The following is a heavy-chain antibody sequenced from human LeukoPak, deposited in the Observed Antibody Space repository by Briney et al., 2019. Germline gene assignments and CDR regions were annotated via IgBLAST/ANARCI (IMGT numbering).Heavy chain of an antibody. CDR1: GASINSGSNY. V-gene: IGHV4-39*06. D-gene: IGHD2-21*02. J-gene: IGHJ4*02. CDR2: IYSSGST. Sequence: PSETLSLTCRVSGASINSGSNYWGWIRQPPGKTFEWIGSIYSSGSTYYNPSLKSRVIIMIDTPKNHFALKLSSVTAADTAVYYCARHEYGDSNYFDHWGQGTLVTVSS. CDR3: ARHEYGDSNYFDH.